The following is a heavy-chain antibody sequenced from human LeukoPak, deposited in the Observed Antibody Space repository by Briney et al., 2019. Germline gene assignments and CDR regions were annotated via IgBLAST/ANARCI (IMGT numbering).Heavy chain of an antibody. CDR3: AKVKSSWEYYFDY. D-gene: IGHD6-13*01. Sequence: SGGSLRLSCAASGFTFSSYAMTWVRQAPGKGLEWVSGISGSGGSTYYADSVKGRFTISRDNSKNTLYLQMNSLRAEDTAVYYCAKVKSSWEYYFDYWGQGTLVTVSS. CDR1: GFTFSSYA. CDR2: ISGSGGST. J-gene: IGHJ4*02. V-gene: IGHV3-23*01.